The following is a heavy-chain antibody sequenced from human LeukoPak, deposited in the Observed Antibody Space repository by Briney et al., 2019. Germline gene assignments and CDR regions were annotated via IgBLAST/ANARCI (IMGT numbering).Heavy chain of an antibody. D-gene: IGHD2-21*02. CDR3: ARDRGLYCGGDCYSGWFDP. CDR1: GDSISTYY. CDR2: IYYSGST. V-gene: IGHV4-59*06. Sequence: PSETLSLTCTVSGDSISTYYWSWIRQHPGKGLEWIGYIYYSGSTYYNPSLMSRVTISVDTSKNQFSLKLSSVTAADTAVYYCARDRGLYCGGDCYSGWFDPWGQGTLVTVSS. J-gene: IGHJ5*02.